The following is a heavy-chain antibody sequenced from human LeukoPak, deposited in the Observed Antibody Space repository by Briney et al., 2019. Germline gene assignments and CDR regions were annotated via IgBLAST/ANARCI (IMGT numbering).Heavy chain of an antibody. CDR3: AINIVVVPAAMRGGDY. D-gene: IGHD2-2*01. CDR1: GFTFSSYA. CDR2: ISGSGGST. V-gene: IGHV3-23*01. Sequence: GGSLRLSCAASGFTFSSYAMSWVRQAPGKGLEWVSAISGSGGSTYYADSVKGRFTISRDNSKNTLYLQMNSLRAEDTAVYYCAINIVVVPAAMRGGDYWGQGTLVTVSS. J-gene: IGHJ4*02.